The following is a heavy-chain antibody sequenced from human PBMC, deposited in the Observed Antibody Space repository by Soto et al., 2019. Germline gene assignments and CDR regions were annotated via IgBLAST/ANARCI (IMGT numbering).Heavy chain of an antibody. V-gene: IGHV4-4*02. CDR1: GGSFTSNNW. J-gene: IGHJ4*02. Sequence: WETLSLTCAVSGGSFTSNNWWTWVRQPPGQGLEWVGEIYRTGSTNYNPSLKSRVTISLDKSENQFSLKVTSLTAADTAVYYCASRDPGTSVDYWGQGTLVTVSS. D-gene: IGHD1-7*01. CDR3: ASRDPGTSVDY. CDR2: IYRTGST.